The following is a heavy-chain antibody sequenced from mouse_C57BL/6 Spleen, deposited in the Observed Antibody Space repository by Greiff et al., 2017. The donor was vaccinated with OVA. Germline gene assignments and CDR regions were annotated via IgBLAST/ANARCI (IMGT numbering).Heavy chain of an antibody. Sequence: VQLQQPGAELVKPGASVKLSCKASGYTFTSYWMHWVKQRPGQGLEWIGMIHPNSGSTNYNEKFKSKATLTVDKSSSTAYMQLSSLTSEDSAVYYCARFSNYGAYWGQGTLVTVSA. D-gene: IGHD2-5*01. CDR2: IHPNSGST. CDR3: ARFSNYGAY. J-gene: IGHJ3*01. CDR1: GYTFTSYW. V-gene: IGHV1-64*01.